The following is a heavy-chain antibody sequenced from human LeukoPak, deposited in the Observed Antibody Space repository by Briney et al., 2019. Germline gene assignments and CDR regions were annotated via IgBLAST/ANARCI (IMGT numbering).Heavy chain of an antibody. CDR3: ANDFWSGYYDY. D-gene: IGHD3-3*01. CDR1: GGSISSGGYS. V-gene: IGHV4-30-2*03. J-gene: IGHJ4*02. Sequence: PSETLSLTCAVSGGSISSGGYSWSWIRQPPGKGLEWIGYIYHSGSTYYNPSLKSRVTISVDTSKNQFSLKLSSVTAADTAVYYCANDFWSGYYDYWGQGTLVTVSS. CDR2: IYHSGST.